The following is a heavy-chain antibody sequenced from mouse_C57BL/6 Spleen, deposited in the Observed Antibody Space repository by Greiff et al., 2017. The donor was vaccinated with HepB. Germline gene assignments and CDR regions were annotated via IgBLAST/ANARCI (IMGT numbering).Heavy chain of an antibody. D-gene: IGHD2-5*01. J-gene: IGHJ2*01. CDR3: AISSYYSNYLDY. CDR1: GFSLTSYG. Sequence: VQRVESGPGLVQPSQSLSITCTVSGFSLTSYGVHWVRQSPGKGLEWLGVIWRGGSTDYNAAFMSRLSITKDNSKSQVFFKMNSLQADDTAIYYCAISSYYSNYLDYWGQGTTLTVSS. V-gene: IGHV2-5*01. CDR2: IWRGGST.